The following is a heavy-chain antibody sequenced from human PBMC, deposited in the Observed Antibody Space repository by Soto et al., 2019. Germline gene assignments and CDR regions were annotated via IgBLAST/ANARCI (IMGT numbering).Heavy chain of an antibody. CDR2: FDPEDGET. CDR3: ATYCSSTSCYLLGYYYYYGMDV. D-gene: IGHD2-2*01. J-gene: IGHJ6*02. Sequence: ASVKVSCKVSGYTLTELSMHWVRQAPGKGLEWMGGFDPEDGETIYAQKFQGRVTMTEDTSTDTAYMELSSLRSEDTAVYYCATYCSSTSCYLLGYYYYYGMDVWGPATTVTVSS. CDR1: GYTLTELS. V-gene: IGHV1-24*01.